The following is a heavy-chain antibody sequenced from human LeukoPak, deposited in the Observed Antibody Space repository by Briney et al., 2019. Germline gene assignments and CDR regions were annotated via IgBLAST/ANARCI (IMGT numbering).Heavy chain of an antibody. CDR3: ARVVGYCSGGSCFSLLDY. CDR2: ISSSSSYI. J-gene: IGHJ4*02. Sequence: PGGSLRLSCAASGFTFSSYSMNWVCQAPGKGLEWVSSISSSSSYIYYADSVKGRFTISRDNAKNSLYLQMNSLRAEDTAVYYCARVVGYCSGGSCFSLLDYWGQGTLVTVSS. V-gene: IGHV3-21*01. D-gene: IGHD2-15*01. CDR1: GFTFSSYS.